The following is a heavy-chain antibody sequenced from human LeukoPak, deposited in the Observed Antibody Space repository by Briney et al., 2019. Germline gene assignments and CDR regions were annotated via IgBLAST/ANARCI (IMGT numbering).Heavy chain of an antibody. CDR1: GGSISSGSYY. CDR2: IYTSGST. V-gene: IGHV4-61*02. J-gene: IGHJ3*02. Sequence: SQTLSLTCTVSGGSISSGSYYWRWIRQPAGKGLEWIGRIYTSGSTNYNPALKSRVTISVDTSKNQFSLKLSSVTAADTAVYYCASAEGAFDIWGQGTMVTVSS. CDR3: ASAEGAFDI.